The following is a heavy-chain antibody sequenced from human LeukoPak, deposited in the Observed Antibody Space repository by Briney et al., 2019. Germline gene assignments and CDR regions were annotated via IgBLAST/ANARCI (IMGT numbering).Heavy chain of an antibody. CDR3: ARGRETGSDY. D-gene: IGHD3-9*01. J-gene: IGHJ4*02. CDR2: INHSGST. Sequence: SETLSLTCAVYGGSSSGYYWSWIRQPPGKGLEWIGEINHSGSTNYNPSLKSRVTISVDTSKNQFSLKLSSVTAADTAVYYCARGRETGSDYWGQGTLVTVSS. V-gene: IGHV4-34*01. CDR1: GGSSSGYY.